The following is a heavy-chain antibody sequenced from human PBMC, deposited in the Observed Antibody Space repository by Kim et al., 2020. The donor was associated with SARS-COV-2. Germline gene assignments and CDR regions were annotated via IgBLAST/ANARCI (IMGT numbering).Heavy chain of an antibody. J-gene: IGHJ4*02. D-gene: IGHD3-9*01. Sequence: VKGRFTISRDNSKNTLYLQMNSLRAEDTAVYYCAKDRYDILSGYFYYFDYWGQGTLVTVSS. V-gene: IGHV3-23*01. CDR3: AKDRYDILSGYFYYFDY.